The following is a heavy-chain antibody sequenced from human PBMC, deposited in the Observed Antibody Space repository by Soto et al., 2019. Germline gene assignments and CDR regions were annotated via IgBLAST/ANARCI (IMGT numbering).Heavy chain of an antibody. Sequence: QITLKESGPTLVKPTQTLTLTCTFSGFSLSPTRVGVAWIRQPPGKALEWLALIYWDGDKRYSPSLKSRLIITQDPSKNQVVLTMTNMDPADTATYYCAHSSYAYGLPGDYWGQGTLVTVSS. CDR3: AHSSYAYGLPGDY. V-gene: IGHV2-5*02. CDR2: IYWDGDK. D-gene: IGHD3-10*01. CDR1: GFSLSPTRVG. J-gene: IGHJ4*02.